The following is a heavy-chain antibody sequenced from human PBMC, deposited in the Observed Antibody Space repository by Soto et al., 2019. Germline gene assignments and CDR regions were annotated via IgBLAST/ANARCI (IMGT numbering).Heavy chain of an antibody. V-gene: IGHV4-30-4*01. CDR2: IYNGGRT. D-gene: IGHD2-8*01. Sequence: SETLSLTCTVSGDSISSDGYHWSWIRQSPGKGLEWIGYIYNGGRTFYRPSLESRINMSLDATKNSYSLRLTSVTAADTAVYYCARAPVGMDSINFFDHWGQGILVTV. CDR3: ARAPVGMDSINFFDH. J-gene: IGHJ4*02. CDR1: GDSISSDGYH.